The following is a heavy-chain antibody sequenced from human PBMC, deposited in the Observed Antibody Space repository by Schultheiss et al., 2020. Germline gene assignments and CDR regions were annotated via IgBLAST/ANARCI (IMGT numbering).Heavy chain of an antibody. CDR3: ARGNYYYYYMDV. CDR1: GFTFSSYA. J-gene: IGHJ6*03. CDR2: ISYDGSNK. Sequence: GESLKISCAASGFTFSSYAMHWVRQAPGKGLEWVAVISYDGSNKYYADSVKGRFTISRDNSKNTLYLQMNSLRAEDTAVYYCARGNYYYYYMDVWGKGTTVTVSS. V-gene: IGHV3-30-3*01.